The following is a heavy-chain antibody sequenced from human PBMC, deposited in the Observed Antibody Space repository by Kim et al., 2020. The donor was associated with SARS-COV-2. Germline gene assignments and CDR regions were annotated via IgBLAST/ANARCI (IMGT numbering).Heavy chain of an antibody. CDR1: GFIFGSFS. D-gene: IGHD2-15*01. J-gene: IGHJ4*02. Sequence: GGSLRLSCAASGFIFGSFSMNWVRQAPGKGLEWVSSITSGSSDMSYADSVKGRFTISRDNTKNSLYLQMDSLRAEDTALYYCTRRAAFKFVYWGQGALVTVSS. CDR2: ITSGSSDM. CDR3: TRRAAFKFVY. V-gene: IGHV3-21*06.